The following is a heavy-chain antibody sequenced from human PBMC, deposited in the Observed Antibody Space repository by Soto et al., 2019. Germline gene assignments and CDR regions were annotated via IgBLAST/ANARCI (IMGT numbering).Heavy chain of an antibody. J-gene: IGHJ4*02. V-gene: IGHV3-15*01. CDR2: IKSKTDGGTT. CDR1: GFTFSDAW. D-gene: IGHD2-2*01. Sequence: NPGGSLRLSCAASGFTFSDAWMTWVRQAPGKGLEWVGRIKSKTDGGTTDYAAPVKGRCTISRDDSKDTLYLQMSSLKTEDTAVYYCTTDLKSRGAPAVLTDDYWGRGALVTVSS. CDR3: TTDLKSRGAPAVLTDDY.